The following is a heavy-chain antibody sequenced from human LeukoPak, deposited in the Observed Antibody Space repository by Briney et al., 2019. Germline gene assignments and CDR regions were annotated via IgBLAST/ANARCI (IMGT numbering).Heavy chain of an antibody. CDR3: ARALPGDGDLFFDY. Sequence: ASVKVSCKASGGTFSSYAISWVRQAPGQGLEWMGGIIPIFGTANYAQKFQGRVTITTDESTCTAYMEPSSLRSGDTAVYYCARALPGDGDLFFDYWGQGTLVTVSS. CDR1: GGTFSSYA. D-gene: IGHD4-17*01. CDR2: IIPIFGTA. V-gene: IGHV1-69*05. J-gene: IGHJ4*02.